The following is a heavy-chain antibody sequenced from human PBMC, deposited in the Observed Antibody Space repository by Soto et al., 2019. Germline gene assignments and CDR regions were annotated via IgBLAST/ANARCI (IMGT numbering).Heavy chain of an antibody. D-gene: IGHD6-6*01. CDR1: GGSVTSNY. V-gene: IGHV4-4*07. CDR3: ASDSAAPSWIAP. J-gene: IGHJ5*01. CDR2: LYISGTT. Sequence: SETLSLTCTVSGGSVTSNYWTWIRQPAGKGLGWIGRLYISGTTDYKPSLRGRATMSVDTSKNQFSLSLTSVTAAATAVYHCASDSAAPSWIAPWGRGTLVTVSS.